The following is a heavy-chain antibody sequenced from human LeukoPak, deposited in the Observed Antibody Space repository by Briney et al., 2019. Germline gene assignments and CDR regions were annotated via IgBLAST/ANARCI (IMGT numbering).Heavy chain of an antibody. J-gene: IGHJ6*03. CDR1: GFAFSDYY. Sequence: PGGSLRLSCAASGFAFSDYYMSWIRQAPGKGLEWVSYISSSGSTIYYADSVKGRFTISRDNAKNSLYLQMNSLRAEDTAVYYCAKDSTLGEWLYYYYYYMDVWGKGTTVTVSS. V-gene: IGHV3-11*04. CDR2: ISSSGSTI. D-gene: IGHD3-16*01. CDR3: AKDSTLGEWLYYYYYYMDV.